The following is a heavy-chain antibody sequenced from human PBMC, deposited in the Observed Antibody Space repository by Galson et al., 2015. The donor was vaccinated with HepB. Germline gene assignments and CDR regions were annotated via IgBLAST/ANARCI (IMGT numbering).Heavy chain of an antibody. CDR3: TRRGDSGWYGKKDY. V-gene: IGHV3-73*01. Sequence: SLRLSCAASGFTFSGSAIHWVRQASGKGLEWIGRIRSKANSYATGYAASVKGRFTISRDDSKNTVYLQMNSLKTEDTAVYYCTRRGDSGWYGKKDYWGQGTLVTVPS. J-gene: IGHJ4*02. CDR2: IRSKANSYAT. CDR1: GFTFSGSA. D-gene: IGHD6-19*01.